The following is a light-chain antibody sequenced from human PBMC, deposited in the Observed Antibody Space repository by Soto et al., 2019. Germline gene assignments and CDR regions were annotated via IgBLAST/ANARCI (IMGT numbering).Light chain of an antibody. Sequence: QSVLTQPRSVSGSPGQSVAISCTGTSSDVGGYNYVSWYQQHPGKAPKLIIYDVTKRPSGVPDRFSGSSSGNTASLTISGLQAEDEADHFCCSYAGSYSYVFGTGTKVTVL. CDR1: SSDVGGYNY. CDR3: CSYAGSYSYV. J-gene: IGLJ1*01. V-gene: IGLV2-11*01. CDR2: DVT.